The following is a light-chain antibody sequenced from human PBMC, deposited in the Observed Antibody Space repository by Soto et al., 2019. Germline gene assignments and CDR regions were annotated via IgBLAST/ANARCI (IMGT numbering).Light chain of an antibody. J-gene: IGKJ1*01. CDR1: QNILYSSNNKNY. CDR3: QQFYATPWT. V-gene: IGKV4-1*01. Sequence: DIVMTQSPDSLAVSLGERATIDCKSSQNILYSSNNKNYLAWYQQKPGQPPRLLFYWASTRDSGVPDIFSGSGSGTHFTLTISSLQAEDVAVDYCQQFYATPWTFGQGAKVDI. CDR2: WAS.